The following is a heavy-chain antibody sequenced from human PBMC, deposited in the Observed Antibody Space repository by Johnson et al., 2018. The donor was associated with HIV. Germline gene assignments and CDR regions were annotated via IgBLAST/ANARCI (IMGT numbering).Heavy chain of an antibody. V-gene: IGHV3-30*02. Sequence: QVQLVESGGGVVQPGGSLRLSCAASGFTFSSYGMHWVRQAPGKGLEWVAFIRYDGSNKYYADSVKGRFTISRDNSKNTLYLQMNSLRAEDTAVYYCANFYTDNTLGLFGACDIWGQGTMVTVSS. CDR1: GFTFSSYG. D-gene: IGHD1-1*01. CDR3: ANFYTDNTLGLFGACDI. CDR2: IRYDGSNK. J-gene: IGHJ3*02.